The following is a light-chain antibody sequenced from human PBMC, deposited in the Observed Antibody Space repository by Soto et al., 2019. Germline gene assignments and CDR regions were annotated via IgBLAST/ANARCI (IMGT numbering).Light chain of an antibody. Sequence: EIVMTQSPATLSVSPGERATLSCRASQSVSSNLAWYQQKPGQAPRLLIYGASTRATGIPARFSGGGSGTDFTLTISRLEPEDFAVYYCQQYGGTPPITFGQGTRLEIK. V-gene: IGKV3-15*01. CDR1: QSVSSN. J-gene: IGKJ5*01. CDR2: GAS. CDR3: QQYGGTPPIT.